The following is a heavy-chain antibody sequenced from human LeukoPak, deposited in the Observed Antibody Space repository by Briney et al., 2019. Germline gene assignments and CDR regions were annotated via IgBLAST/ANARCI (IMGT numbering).Heavy chain of an antibody. CDR2: IKQDGSDK. CDR3: ARYATSSGSRWLEP. Sequence: GGSLRLSCAASGFTLSSYWMSWVRQAPGKGLEWVAHIKQDGSDKYYVDSVKGRFTISRDNAENSLYLQMNSLRAEDTAVYYCARYATSSGSRWLEPWGQGTLVTVSS. CDR1: GFTLSSYW. D-gene: IGHD6-19*01. J-gene: IGHJ5*02. V-gene: IGHV3-7*01.